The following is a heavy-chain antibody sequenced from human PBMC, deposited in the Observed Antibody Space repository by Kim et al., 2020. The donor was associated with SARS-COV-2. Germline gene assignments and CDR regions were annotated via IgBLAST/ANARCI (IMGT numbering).Heavy chain of an antibody. J-gene: IGHJ6*02. Sequence: GGSLRLSCAASGFTFSSYAMHWVRQAPGKGLEWVAVISYDGSNKYYADSVKGRFTISRDNSKNTLYLQMNSLRAEDTAVYYCARGGYDILTGYYNFYDGMDVWGQGTTVTVSS. D-gene: IGHD3-9*01. CDR1: GFTFSSYA. CDR2: ISYDGSNK. V-gene: IGHV3-30*04. CDR3: ARGGYDILTGYYNFYDGMDV.